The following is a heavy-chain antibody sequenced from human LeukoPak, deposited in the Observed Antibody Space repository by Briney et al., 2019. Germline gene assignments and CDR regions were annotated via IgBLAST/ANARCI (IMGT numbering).Heavy chain of an antibody. V-gene: IGHV3-15*01. Sequence: GGSLRLSCVASGFTFTNAWMSWVRQAPGKGLEWVGHIKSNADDGTTDYASPVKGRFIISRDDSKHTLFLQMNSLKTDDTAVYYCANYDTSVNFDYWGQGTLVTVSS. CDR3: ANYDTSVNFDY. CDR1: GFTFTNAW. D-gene: IGHD3-22*01. CDR2: IKSNADDGTT. J-gene: IGHJ4*02.